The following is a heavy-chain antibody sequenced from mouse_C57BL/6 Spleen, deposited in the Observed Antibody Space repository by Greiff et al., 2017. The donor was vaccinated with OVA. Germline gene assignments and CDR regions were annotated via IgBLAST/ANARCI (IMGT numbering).Heavy chain of an antibody. V-gene: IGHV1-18*01. J-gene: IGHJ2*01. CDR1: GYTFTDYN. D-gene: IGHD1-1*01. CDR2: INPNNGGT. Sequence: QLQQSGPELVKPGASVKIPCKASGYTFTDYNMDWVKQSHGKSLEWIGDINPNNGGTIYNQKFKGKATLTVDKSSSTAYMELRSLTSEDTAVYYCARRPLYYYGFHYFDYWGQGTTLTVSS. CDR3: ARRPLYYYGFHYFDY.